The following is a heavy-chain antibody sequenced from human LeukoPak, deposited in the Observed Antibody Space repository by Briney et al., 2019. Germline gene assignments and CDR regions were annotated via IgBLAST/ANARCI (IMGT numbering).Heavy chain of an antibody. CDR2: IKSKTDGGTT. CDR1: GFTFSNAW. D-gene: IGHD3-10*02. J-gene: IGHJ4*02. CDR3: TTITWFYYVDYFDY. Sequence: PGGSLRLSCAASGFTFSNAWMSWVRQAPGKGLEWVGRIKSKTDGGTTDYAAPVKGRFTISRDDSKNTLYLQMNSLKTEDTAVYYCTTITWFYYVDYFDYWGQGTLVTVSS. V-gene: IGHV3-15*01.